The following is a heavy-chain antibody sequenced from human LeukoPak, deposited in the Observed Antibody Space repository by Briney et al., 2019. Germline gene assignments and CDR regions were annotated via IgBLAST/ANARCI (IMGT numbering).Heavy chain of an antibody. J-gene: IGHJ4*02. CDR2: VDPEDGET. CDR1: GYTFTDYY. D-gene: IGHD3-10*01. CDR3: ATVTMVRGDY. Sequence: ASVEISCKVSGYTFTDYYMHWVQQAPGKGLEWMGLVDPEDGETIYAEKFQGRVTITADTPTDTAYMELSSLRSEDTAVYYCATVTMVRGDYWGQGTLVTVSS. V-gene: IGHV1-69-2*01.